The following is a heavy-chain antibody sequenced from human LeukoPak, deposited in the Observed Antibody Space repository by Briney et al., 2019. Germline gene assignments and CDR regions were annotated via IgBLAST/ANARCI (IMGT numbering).Heavy chain of an antibody. D-gene: IGHD2-2*02. CDR2: MNPNSGNT. Sequence: ASVKVSCKASGYTFTSYDINWVRQATGQGLEWMGWMNPNSGNTGYAQKFQGRVTITRNTSISTAYMELSSLRSEDTAVYYCARGPRHYASTSCYRFDPWGQGTLVTVSS. CDR1: GYTFTSYD. V-gene: IGHV1-8*03. CDR3: ARGPRHYASTSCYRFDP. J-gene: IGHJ5*02.